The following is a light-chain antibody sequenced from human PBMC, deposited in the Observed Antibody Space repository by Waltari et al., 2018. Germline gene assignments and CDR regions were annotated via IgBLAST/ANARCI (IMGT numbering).Light chain of an antibody. CDR1: TSDIGGYNL. J-gene: IGLJ2*01. V-gene: IGLV2-23*02. Sequence: QSALTQPAPVSGSPGQSITISCTGTTSDIGGYNLVSWYQQHPGKAPKLMIYEVIKRPSGVSNRFSGSKSVNTASLTISGLQAEDEADYYCCSYAGSVIFGGGTKLTVL. CDR2: EVI. CDR3: CSYAGSVI.